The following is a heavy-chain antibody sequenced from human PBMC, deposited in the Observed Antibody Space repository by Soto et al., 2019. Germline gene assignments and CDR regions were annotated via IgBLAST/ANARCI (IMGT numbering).Heavy chain of an antibody. CDR1: GFTFSSYG. CDR3: AKSGGKAVHNWFDP. D-gene: IGHD2-15*01. Sequence: QVQLVESGGGVVQPGRSLRLSCAASGFTFSSYGMHWVRQAPGKGLEWVAVISYDGSNNYYADSVKGRFTISRDNSKNTLYLQMNSLRAEDTAVYYCAKSGGKAVHNWFDPWGQGTLVTVSS. V-gene: IGHV3-30*18. CDR2: ISYDGSNN. J-gene: IGHJ5*02.